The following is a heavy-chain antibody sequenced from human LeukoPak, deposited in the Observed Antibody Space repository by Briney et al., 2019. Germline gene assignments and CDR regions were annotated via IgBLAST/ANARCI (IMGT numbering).Heavy chain of an antibody. CDR2: IYSDNT. Sequence: GGSLRLSCTVSGFTVSSNSMSWVRQAPGKGLEWVSFIYSDNTHYSDSVKGRFTISRDNSKNTVYLQMKSLRAEDTAVYYCASPYGTNGFDIWGQGTMVTVSS. D-gene: IGHD1/OR15-1a*01. CDR3: ASPYGTNGFDI. CDR1: GFTVSSNS. J-gene: IGHJ3*02. V-gene: IGHV3-66*01.